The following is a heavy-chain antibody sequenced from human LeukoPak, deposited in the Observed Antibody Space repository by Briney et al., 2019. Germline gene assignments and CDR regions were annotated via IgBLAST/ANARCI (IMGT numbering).Heavy chain of an antibody. J-gene: IGHJ4*01. D-gene: IGHD1-14*01. Sequence: GGSLRLSCAASEFTFSRYSMNWVRQAPGKGLEWVSTISSTSTYIYYADSVRGRFTISRDNTKNSVDLQMNSLRADDTAVYYCTRDVSQSQPGGFDYWGHGSLVTVSS. CDR1: EFTFSRYS. V-gene: IGHV3-21*01. CDR2: ISSTSTYI. CDR3: TRDVSQSQPGGFDY.